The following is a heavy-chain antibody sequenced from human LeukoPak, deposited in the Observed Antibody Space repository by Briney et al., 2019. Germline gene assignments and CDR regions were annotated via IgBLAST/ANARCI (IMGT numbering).Heavy chain of an antibody. Sequence: SETLSLTCTVSGDSIRSYYWSWIRQPPGKGLEWIGYIYYRGSTNYNPSLKSRVTISVDTSKNQFSLKLSSVTAADTAVYYCARREDYYDSSGYPNWGQGTLVTVSS. CDR1: GDSIRSYY. D-gene: IGHD3-22*01. J-gene: IGHJ4*02. CDR2: IYYRGST. V-gene: IGHV4-59*01. CDR3: ARREDYYDSSGYPN.